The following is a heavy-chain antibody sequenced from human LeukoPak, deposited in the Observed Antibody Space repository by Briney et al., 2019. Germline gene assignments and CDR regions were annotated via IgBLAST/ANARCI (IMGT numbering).Heavy chain of an antibody. D-gene: IGHD1-26*01. V-gene: IGHV3-66*01. CDR3: ARGGGNYHPEDY. J-gene: IGHJ4*02. CDR1: GFTVSSNY. Sequence: GGSLRLSCAVSGFTVSSNYMTWVRQPPGKGPEWVSVIYSGGSTYYADSVKGRFTISRDISKNTLYLQMNSLRGEDTAVYYRARGGGNYHPEDYWGQGTLVTVSS. CDR2: IYSGGST.